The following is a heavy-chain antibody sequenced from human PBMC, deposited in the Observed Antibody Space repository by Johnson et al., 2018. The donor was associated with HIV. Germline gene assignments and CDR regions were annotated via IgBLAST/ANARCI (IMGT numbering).Heavy chain of an antibody. CDR1: GFTFSNAW. D-gene: IGHD3-3*01. CDR3: ARDSGPSDFWSGYRLVVAFNI. V-gene: IGHV3-15*01. CDR2: IKSKTDGETT. J-gene: IGHJ3*02. Sequence: VQLVESGGGLVKPGGSLRLSCAASGFTFSNAWMSWVRQAPGKGLEWVGRIKSKTDGETTDYAAPVKGRFTISRDDSKNTLYLQMNSLKTEDTAVYYCARDSGPSDFWSGYRLVVAFNIWGQGTMVTVSS.